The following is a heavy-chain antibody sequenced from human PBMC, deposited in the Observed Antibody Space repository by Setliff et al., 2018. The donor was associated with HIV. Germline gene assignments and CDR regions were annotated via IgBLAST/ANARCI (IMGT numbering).Heavy chain of an antibody. V-gene: IGHV1-69*13. CDR2: IIPIFGTT. Sequence: SVKVSCKASGGTFSSYPISWVRQAPGQGLEWMGGIIPIFGTTHYAQKFQGRVTVTADESTSTAYMQLSSLRSEDTAVYYCARPVGGTGFDPWGQGTLVTVSS. J-gene: IGHJ5*02. CDR3: ARPVGGTGFDP. D-gene: IGHD1-26*01. CDR1: GGTFSSYP.